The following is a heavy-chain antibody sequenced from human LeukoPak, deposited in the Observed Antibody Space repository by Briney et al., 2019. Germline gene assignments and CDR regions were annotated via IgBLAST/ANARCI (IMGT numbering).Heavy chain of an antibody. Sequence: GGSLRLSCAASGFTFSGYSMNWVRQAPGKGLEWVSYISSSSSTIYYADSVKGRFTISRDNAKNSLYLQMNSLRDEGTAVYYCAIYRSIGAAGDLSDYWGQGTLVTVSS. D-gene: IGHD6-13*01. V-gene: IGHV3-48*02. CDR1: GFTFSGYS. CDR2: ISSSSSTI. J-gene: IGHJ4*02. CDR3: AIYRSIGAAGDLSDY.